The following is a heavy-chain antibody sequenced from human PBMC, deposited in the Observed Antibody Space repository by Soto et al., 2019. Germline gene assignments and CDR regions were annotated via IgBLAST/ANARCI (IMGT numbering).Heavy chain of an antibody. CDR3: ARIGASDWSWGYDF. CDR1: GFSLNTSGVC. CDR2: IDWDDNE. Sequence: SGPTLVNPTQTLTLTCTFSGFSLNTSGVCMSWIRQPPGKALEWLALIDWDDNEYYSTSLKTRLAISKDTSRNQVVLTMTNMDPVDTATYYCARIGASDWSWGYDFWGQGALVTVSS. V-gene: IGHV2-70*01. J-gene: IGHJ4*02. D-gene: IGHD6-19*01.